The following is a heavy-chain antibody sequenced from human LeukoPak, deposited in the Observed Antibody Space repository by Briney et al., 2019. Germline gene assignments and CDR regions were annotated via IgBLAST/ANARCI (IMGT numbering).Heavy chain of an antibody. Sequence: SVKVSCTASGGTFSSYAISWVRQAPGQGLEWMGGIIPIFGTANYAQKFQGRVTITADESTSTAYMELSSLRSEDTAVYYCARDRASDWYFDLWGRGTLVTVSS. CDR3: ARDRASDWYFDL. CDR1: GGTFSSYA. D-gene: IGHD1-26*01. V-gene: IGHV1-69*01. CDR2: IIPIFGTA. J-gene: IGHJ2*01.